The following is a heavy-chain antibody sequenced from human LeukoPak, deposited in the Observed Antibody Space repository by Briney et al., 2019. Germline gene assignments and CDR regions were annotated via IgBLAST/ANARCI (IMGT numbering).Heavy chain of an antibody. D-gene: IGHD7-27*01. Sequence: SGGSLRLSCAASGLTFSSYSMNCVRQAPGKGLEWVSYISSSSSTIYYADSVKGRFTISRDNAKNSLYLQMNSLRAEDTAVYYCARDENWGSRVADYWGQGTLVTVSS. J-gene: IGHJ4*02. CDR2: ISSSSSTI. CDR1: GLTFSSYS. CDR3: ARDENWGSRVADY. V-gene: IGHV3-48*01.